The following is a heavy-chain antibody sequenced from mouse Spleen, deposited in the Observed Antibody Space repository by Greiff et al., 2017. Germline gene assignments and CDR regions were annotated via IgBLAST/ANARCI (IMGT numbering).Heavy chain of an antibody. CDR3: ARSLLPHYYAMDY. V-gene: IGHV5-9*03. CDR2: ISSGGGST. CDR1: GFTFSSYT. Sequence: DVHLVESGGGLVKPGGSLKLSCAASGFTFSSYTMSWVRQTPAKRLEWVATISSGGGSTYYPDTVKGRFTISRDNAKNTLYLQMSSLRSEDTALYYCARSLLPHYYAMDYWGQGTSVTVSS. J-gene: IGHJ4*01.